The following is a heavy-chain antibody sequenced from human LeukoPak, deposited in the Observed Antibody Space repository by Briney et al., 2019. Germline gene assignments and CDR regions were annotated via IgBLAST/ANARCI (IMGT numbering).Heavy chain of an antibody. CDR1: GFTFSSYS. CDR2: ISVSGGSS. CDR3: AKAKDYYGSGSYPDY. D-gene: IGHD3-10*01. Sequence: GGSLRLSCAASGFTFSSYSMNWVRQPPGKGLEWVSVISVSGGSSNYGASVKGRFTVSRDNSKNTLYLQMNSLRVEDTAIYYCAKAKDYYGSGSYPDYWGQGTLVTVSP. V-gene: IGHV3-23*01. J-gene: IGHJ4*02.